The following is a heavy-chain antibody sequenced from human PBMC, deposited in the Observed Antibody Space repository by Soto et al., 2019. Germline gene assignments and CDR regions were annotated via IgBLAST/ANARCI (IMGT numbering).Heavy chain of an antibody. D-gene: IGHD1-26*01. CDR1: GFTLGAYS. CDR2: ISDSGSRM. V-gene: IGHV3-48*01. CDR3: APQGVGATGYLY. Sequence: EVQLVESGGGLVQPGGSLRLSCVVSGFTLGAYSMNWVRQAPGKGLEWVSYISDSGSRMYYADSVKGRFTISRDSARNSLFLQMISLRAEDTAVYYCAPQGVGATGYLYWGQGTLVTVSS. J-gene: IGHJ4*02.